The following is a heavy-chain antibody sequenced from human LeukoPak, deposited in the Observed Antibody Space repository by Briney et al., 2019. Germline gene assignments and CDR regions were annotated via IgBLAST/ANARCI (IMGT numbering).Heavy chain of an antibody. V-gene: IGHV4-59*01. Sequence: SETLSLTCTVSGGSISSYYWSWIWQPPGKGLEWIGYIYYSGTTNYNPSLKSRVTIAVDTSKNQFSLKLSSVTAADTAVYYCARGVYIAAAQYGYWGQGTLVTVSS. CDR1: GGSISSYY. J-gene: IGHJ4*02. D-gene: IGHD6-13*01. CDR3: ARGVYIAAAQYGY. CDR2: IYYSGTT.